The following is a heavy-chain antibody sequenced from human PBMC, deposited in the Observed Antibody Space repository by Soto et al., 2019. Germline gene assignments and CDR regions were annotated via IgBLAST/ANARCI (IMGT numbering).Heavy chain of an antibody. CDR2: IDPSDSYT. Sequence: PGESLKISCKGSGYSFTSYWISWVRQMPGKGLEWMGRIDPSDSYTNYSPSFQGHVTISADKSISTAYLQWSSLKASDTAVYYCASRVLCDMDVWGQGTTVTVSS. D-gene: IGHD2-21*01. J-gene: IGHJ6*02. V-gene: IGHV5-10-1*01. CDR3: ASRVLCDMDV. CDR1: GYSFTSYW.